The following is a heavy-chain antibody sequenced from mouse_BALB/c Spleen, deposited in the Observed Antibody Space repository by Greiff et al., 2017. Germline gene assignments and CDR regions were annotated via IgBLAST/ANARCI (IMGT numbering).Heavy chain of an antibody. CDR1: GFTFTDYY. CDR2: IRNKANGYTT. CDR3: ARDEDSSYDYAMDY. Sequence: DVMLVESGGGLVQPGGSLRLSCATSGFTFTDYYMSWVRQPPGKALEWLGFIRNKANGYTTEYSASVKGRFTISRDNSQSILYLQMNTLRAEDSATYYCARDEDSSYDYAMDYWGQGTSVTVSS. V-gene: IGHV7-3*02. J-gene: IGHJ4*01. D-gene: IGHD1-1*01.